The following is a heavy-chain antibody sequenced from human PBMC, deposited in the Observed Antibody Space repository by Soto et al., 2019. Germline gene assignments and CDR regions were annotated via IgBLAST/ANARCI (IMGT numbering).Heavy chain of an antibody. D-gene: IGHD5-12*01. CDR3: ARASDIVAKAFDI. V-gene: IGHV4-34*01. CDR2: INHSGST. CDR1: GGSFSGYY. J-gene: IGHJ3*02. Sequence: SETLSLTCAVYGGSFSGYYWSWIRQPTGKGLEWIGEINHSGSTNYNPSLKSRVTISVDTSKNQFSLKLSSVTAADTAVYYCARASDIVAKAFDIWGQGTMVTVSS.